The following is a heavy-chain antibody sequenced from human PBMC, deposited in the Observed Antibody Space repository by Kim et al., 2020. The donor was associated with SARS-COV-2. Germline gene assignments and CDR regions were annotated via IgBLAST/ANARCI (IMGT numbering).Heavy chain of an antibody. CDR2: ISSSGSTI. CDR1: GFTFSSYE. V-gene: IGHV3-48*03. J-gene: IGHJ4*02. CDR3: AVDPWRATVGVNDDY. D-gene: IGHD4-17*01. Sequence: GGSLRLSCAASGFTFSSYEMNWVRQAPGKGLEWVSYISSSGSTIYYADSVKGRFTISRDNAKNSLYLQMNSLRAEDTAVYYCAVDPWRATVGVNDDYWGQGTLVTVSS.